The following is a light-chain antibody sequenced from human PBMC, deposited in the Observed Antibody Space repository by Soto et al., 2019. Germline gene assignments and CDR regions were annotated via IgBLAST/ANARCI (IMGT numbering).Light chain of an antibody. CDR3: QQYGNSPRT. J-gene: IGKJ1*01. CDR1: QSVSSTY. CDR2: GAS. V-gene: IGKV3-20*01. Sequence: EIVLTQSPGTLSLSRGEGATLSCRSSQSVSSTYLAWYQQKPGQAPRLLIYGASNRATGIPDRFSGSGSGTDFTLTISRLEAEDCAVYYCQQYGNSPRTFGQGTKVEIK.